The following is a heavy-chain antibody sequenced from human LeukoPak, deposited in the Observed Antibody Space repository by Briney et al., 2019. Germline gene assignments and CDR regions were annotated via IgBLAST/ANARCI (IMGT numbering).Heavy chain of an antibody. CDR2: MNPSRGNT. V-gene: IGHV1-8*01. CDR1: GYTFTSYD. D-gene: IGHD2-2*01. J-gene: IGHJ5*02. Sequence: ASVTVSCQASGYTFTSYDINWVRQAPGQGLEWMGWMNPSRGNTGYAEKFQSRVTMTRSSSINTAYMELSSLRSEDTAVYYCARVAKVPATGNWFDPWGQGTQVTVSS. CDR3: ARVAKVPATGNWFDP.